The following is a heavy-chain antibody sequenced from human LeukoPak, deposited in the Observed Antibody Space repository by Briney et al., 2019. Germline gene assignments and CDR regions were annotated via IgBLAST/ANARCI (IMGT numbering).Heavy chain of an antibody. D-gene: IGHD2-21*01. Sequence: GGALRLSCSASGFTFRTYWMAWARQAPGKGLEWVANINPGGSAKYYVDSVKGRFTKSRDDAKTPLDLQMDSLRAEGTAVYSCARWGLSYTIDYWGRGTLVTVSS. CDR3: ARWGLSYTIDY. CDR2: INPGGSAK. V-gene: IGHV3-7*01. J-gene: IGHJ4*02. CDR1: GFTFRTYW.